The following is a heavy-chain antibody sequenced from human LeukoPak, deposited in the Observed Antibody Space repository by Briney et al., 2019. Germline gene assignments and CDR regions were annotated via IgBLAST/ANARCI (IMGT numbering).Heavy chain of an antibody. D-gene: IGHD3-22*01. CDR1: GYTFTSYD. CDR2: MNPNSGNT. Sequence: ASVKVSCKASGYTFTSYDINWVRQATGQGLEWMGWMNPNSGNTGYAQKFQGRVTMTRNTSISTAYMELSSLRSEDTAVYYCATLRDYYGSSGFDYWGQGTLVTVSS. CDR3: ATLRDYYGSSGFDY. V-gene: IGHV1-8*01. J-gene: IGHJ4*02.